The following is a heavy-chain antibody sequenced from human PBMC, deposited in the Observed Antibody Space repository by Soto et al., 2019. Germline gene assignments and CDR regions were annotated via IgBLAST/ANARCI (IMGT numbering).Heavy chain of an antibody. CDR3: ARDPPEIAAGFNDWFDP. D-gene: IGHD6-13*01. CDR1: GFTFSSYW. V-gene: IGHV3-7*01. J-gene: IGHJ5*02. Sequence: GGSLRLSCAASGFTFSSYWMSWVRQAPGKGLEWVANIKQDGSEKYYVDSVKGRFTISRDNAKNSLYLQMNSLRAEDTAVYYCARDPPEIAAGFNDWFDPWGQGTLVTVSS. CDR2: IKQDGSEK.